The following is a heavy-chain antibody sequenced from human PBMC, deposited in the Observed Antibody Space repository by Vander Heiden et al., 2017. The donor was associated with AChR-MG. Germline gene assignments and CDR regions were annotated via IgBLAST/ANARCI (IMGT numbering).Heavy chain of an antibody. CDR3: ARGDPGAHLNFDY. Sequence: QVQLQESGPGLVKPSETLSLTCTVSGGSVSSGSYYWSWIRQPPGKGLEWIGYIYYSGSTNYNPSLKSRVTISVDTSKNQFSLKLSSVTAADTAVYYCARGDPGAHLNFDYWGQGTLVTVSS. CDR1: GGSVSSGSYY. D-gene: IGHD3-10*01. J-gene: IGHJ4*02. V-gene: IGHV4-61*01. CDR2: IYYSGST.